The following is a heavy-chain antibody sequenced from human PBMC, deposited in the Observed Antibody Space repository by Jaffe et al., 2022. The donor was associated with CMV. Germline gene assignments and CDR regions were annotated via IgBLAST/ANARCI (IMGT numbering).Heavy chain of an antibody. CDR2: INHDGGES. V-gene: IGHV3-7*03. Sequence: EVQLVESGGGLVQPGGSLRLSCAASGFTFTGYWMSWVRQAPGKGLEWVANINHDGGESHYVDSMKGRFTIFRDNAKNSLYLQMISLRAEDTAVYYCARLRWLHPNWYFDLWGRGTLVTVSS. CDR3: ARLRWLHPNWYFDL. CDR1: GFTFTGYW. D-gene: IGHD5-12*01. J-gene: IGHJ2*01.